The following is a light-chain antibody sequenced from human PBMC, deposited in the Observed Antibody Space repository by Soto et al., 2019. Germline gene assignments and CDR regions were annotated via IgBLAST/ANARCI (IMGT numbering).Light chain of an antibody. Sequence: DIQMTQSPSSLSASLGERVTITCRASQSISSYLNWYQHKPGKAPNLLIYAATTLQSGVPSRFSGSGSGTDFTLTISSLQPEDFATYYCQQSYSNPRTFGQGTKVDIK. V-gene: IGKV1-39*01. CDR3: QQSYSNPRT. CDR1: QSISSY. CDR2: AAT. J-gene: IGKJ1*01.